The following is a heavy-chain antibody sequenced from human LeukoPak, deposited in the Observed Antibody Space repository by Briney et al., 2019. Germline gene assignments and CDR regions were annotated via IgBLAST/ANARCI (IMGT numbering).Heavy chain of an antibody. Sequence: GESLKISCKGSGYGSGYSFTSHWIAWVRQMPGKGLEWMGIIYPRDSNTIYSPSFQGQVTISVDTSINTAYLQWISLKASDAAMYYCARHPIAAGGAYNWFDPWGQGTLVTVSS. CDR3: ARHPIAAGGAYNWFDP. CDR2: IYPRDSNT. CDR1: GYSFTSHW. V-gene: IGHV5-51*01. J-gene: IGHJ5*02. D-gene: IGHD6-13*01.